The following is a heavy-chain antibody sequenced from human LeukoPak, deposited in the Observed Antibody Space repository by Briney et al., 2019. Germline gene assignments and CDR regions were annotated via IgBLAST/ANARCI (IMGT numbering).Heavy chain of an antibody. CDR1: GYTFTDYY. D-gene: IGHD4-17*01. Sequence: ASVQVSCKASGYTFTDYYIHWVRQAPAQGLEWMGWINPNSAATYSPQKFQGRVTMTRTTSISTAYMDLSRLRSDNTALYYWAIRDYGDRDPFDIGGEGTMATASS. CDR3: AIRDYGDRDPFDI. J-gene: IGHJ3*02. CDR2: INPNSAAT. V-gene: IGHV1-2*02.